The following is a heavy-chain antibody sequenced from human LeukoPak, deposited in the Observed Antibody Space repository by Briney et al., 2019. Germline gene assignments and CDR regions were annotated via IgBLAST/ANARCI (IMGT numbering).Heavy chain of an antibody. CDR2: ISWNSGSI. Sequence: GRSLRLSCAASGFTFDDYAMHWVRQAPGKGLEWVSGISWNSGSIGYADSVKGRFTISRDNAKNSLYLQMNSLRAEDTALYYCAKADCSSTSCYKNALDIWGQGTMVTVSS. D-gene: IGHD2-2*02. CDR3: AKADCSSTSCYKNALDI. J-gene: IGHJ3*02. V-gene: IGHV3-9*01. CDR1: GFTFDDYA.